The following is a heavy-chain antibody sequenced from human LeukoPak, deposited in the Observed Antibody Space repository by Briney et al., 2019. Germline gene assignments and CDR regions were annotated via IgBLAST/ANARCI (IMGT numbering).Heavy chain of an antibody. J-gene: IGHJ4*02. CDR3: ASTVPCYGSTWRYDF. CDR1: GFTFSSYW. D-gene: IGHD6-13*01. Sequence: QAGGSLRLSCAASGFTFSSYWMNWVRQAPGKGLVWVSRINHDESSISYADSVKGRFTISRDNAKNTLYLQMNSLRAEDTAVYYCASTVPCYGSTWRYDFWGQGTLVTVSS. CDR2: INHDESSI. V-gene: IGHV3-74*01.